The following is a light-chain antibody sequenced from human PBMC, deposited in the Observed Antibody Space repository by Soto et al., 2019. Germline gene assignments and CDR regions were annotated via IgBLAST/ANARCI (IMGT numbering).Light chain of an antibody. CDR1: QSIGSN. Sequence: ETVLTQSPATFSVSPGERATLSCRASQSIGSNLAWYQQRPGQPPRLLIYGASTRATGVPARFSGSGSGTEFTITINSLQSEDFALYYCQQYNKWPLFTFGPGTKVDIK. V-gene: IGKV3-15*01. CDR3: QQYNKWPLFT. J-gene: IGKJ3*01. CDR2: GAS.